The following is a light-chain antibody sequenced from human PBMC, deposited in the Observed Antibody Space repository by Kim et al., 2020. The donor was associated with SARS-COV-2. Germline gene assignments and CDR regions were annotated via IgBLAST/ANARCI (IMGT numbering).Light chain of an antibody. CDR1: QSVSSN. CDR3: QQYNNWPYT. J-gene: IGKJ2*01. CDR2: GAS. Sequence: EVVMTQSPATLSVSPGERATLSCRASQSVSSNLAWYRQKPGQAPRLLIYGASTRATGIPARFSGSGSGTEFTLTISSLQSEDFALYYCQQYNNWPYTFGQGTKLEI. V-gene: IGKV3-15*01.